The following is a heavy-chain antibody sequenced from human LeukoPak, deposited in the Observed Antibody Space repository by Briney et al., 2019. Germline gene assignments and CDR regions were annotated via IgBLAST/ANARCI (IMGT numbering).Heavy chain of an antibody. CDR1: GYTLTDYY. CDR2: IYPKTGGT. Sequence: ASVKVSCKASGYTLTDYYMHWVRQAPGQGLEWMGWIYPKTGGTSYAQKFQGGVTMTRDTSISTAYMELIGLRSDDTAVYYCAGPWDQVGFDPWGQGTLVSVSS. CDR3: AGPWDQVGFDP. J-gene: IGHJ5*02. V-gene: IGHV1-2*02. D-gene: IGHD1-26*01.